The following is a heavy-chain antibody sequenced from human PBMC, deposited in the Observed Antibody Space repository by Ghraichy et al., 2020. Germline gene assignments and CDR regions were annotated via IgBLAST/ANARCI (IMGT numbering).Heavy chain of an antibody. J-gene: IGHJ3*01. Sequence: GGSLRLSCTASGFTFSSYSMNWVRQAPGKGLEWVPFISSSSSTIYSADSVKGRFTISRDNAKNSLYLQMNDLRDEDTALYYCARSQGALNAWGQGTMVTVSS. CDR1: GFTFSSYS. CDR2: ISSSSSTI. D-gene: IGHD1-26*01. V-gene: IGHV3-48*02. CDR3: ARSQGALNA.